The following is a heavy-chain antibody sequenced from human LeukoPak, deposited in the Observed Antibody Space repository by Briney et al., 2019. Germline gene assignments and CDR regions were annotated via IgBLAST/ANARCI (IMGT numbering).Heavy chain of an antibody. CDR2: ITGSGGST. Sequence: PGGSLRLSCAASGFTFSSYAMSWVRQAPGMGLDWGSAITGSGGSTYYADSVKGRFTISRDNSKITLYLQMNSLRAEDTAVYYCAKDQYIAAAGTTLTVWGQGTLVTVSS. CDR3: AKDQYIAAAGTTLTV. CDR1: GFTFSSYA. V-gene: IGHV3-23*01. D-gene: IGHD6-13*01. J-gene: IGHJ4*02.